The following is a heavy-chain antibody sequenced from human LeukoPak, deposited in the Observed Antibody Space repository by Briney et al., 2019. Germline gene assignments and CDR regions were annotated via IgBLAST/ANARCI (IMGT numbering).Heavy chain of an antibody. Sequence: PSETLSLTCTVSGYSISSGYYWGWIRQPPGKGLEWIGSIYHSGRTFYNPSLKSRVTISVDTSKNQFSLKLSSVTAADTAVYYCARRCSSRRRFDYWGQGTLVTVSS. J-gene: IGHJ4*02. CDR3: ARRCSSRRRFDY. D-gene: IGHD6-13*01. V-gene: IGHV4-38-2*02. CDR2: IYHSGRT. CDR1: GYSISSGYY.